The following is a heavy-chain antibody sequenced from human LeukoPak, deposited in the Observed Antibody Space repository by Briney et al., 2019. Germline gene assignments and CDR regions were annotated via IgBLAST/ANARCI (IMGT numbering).Heavy chain of an antibody. CDR1: GLTFSSHS. CDR2: ISTGGDIT. V-gene: IGHV3-23*01. Sequence: GGSLRLSCAASGLTFSSHSMSWVRQAPGKGLEWVSVISTGGDITYYADSVKGRFTISRDNSKNTLCLQMNILRVEDTAIYFCATGGLSARKFAYWGQGTPVTVSS. CDR3: ATGGLSARKFAY. D-gene: IGHD6-6*01. J-gene: IGHJ4*02.